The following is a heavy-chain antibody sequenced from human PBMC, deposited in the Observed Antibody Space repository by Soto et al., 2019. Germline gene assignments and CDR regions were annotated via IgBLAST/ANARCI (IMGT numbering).Heavy chain of an antibody. J-gene: IGHJ4*02. CDR2: ISYDGSNK. V-gene: IGHV3-30*18. CDR3: AKDGKGGSYFDY. Sequence: QVQLVESGGGVVQPGRSLRLSCAASGFTFSSYGMHWVRQAPGKGLXWVAVISYDGSNKYYADSVKGRFTISRDNSXNTLYLQMNSLRAEDTAVYYCAKDGKGGSYFDYWGQGTLVTVSS. D-gene: IGHD1-26*01. CDR1: GFTFSSYG.